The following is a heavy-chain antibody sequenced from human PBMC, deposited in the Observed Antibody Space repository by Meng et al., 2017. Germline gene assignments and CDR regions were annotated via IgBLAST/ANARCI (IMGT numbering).Heavy chain of an antibody. Sequence: HLPGSGPGVGTPPGTLPLTCAVAGGSISSSNWWSWVRQPPGKGLEWIGEIYHSGSTNYNPSLKSRVTISVDKSKNQFSLKLSSVTAADTAVYYCARAGVGYYDSSGPYSYWGQGTLVTVSS. D-gene: IGHD3-22*01. CDR2: IYHSGST. J-gene: IGHJ4*02. CDR1: GGSISSSNW. V-gene: IGHV4-4*03. CDR3: ARAGVGYYDSSGPYSY.